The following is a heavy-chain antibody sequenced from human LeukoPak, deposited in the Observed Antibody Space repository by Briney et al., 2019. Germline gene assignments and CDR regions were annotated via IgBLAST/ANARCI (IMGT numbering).Heavy chain of an antibody. CDR2: IYPGDSDT. Sequence: GESLKISCKGSGYSFTSYWSAWVRQMPGKGLEWMGIIYPGDSDTRYSPSFQGQVTISADKSISTAYLQLSSTMASETAMYHCARRLSGSYDFAYWGQGTLVTASS. D-gene: IGHD1-26*01. J-gene: IGHJ4*02. V-gene: IGHV5-51*01. CDR3: ARRLSGSYDFAY. CDR1: GYSFTSYW.